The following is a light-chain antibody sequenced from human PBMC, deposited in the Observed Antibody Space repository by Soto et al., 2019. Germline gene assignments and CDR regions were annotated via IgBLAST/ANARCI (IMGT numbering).Light chain of an antibody. V-gene: IGLV1-47*02. J-gene: IGLJ3*02. CDR1: SSNIGTNY. Sequence: QSVLTQPPSASGTPGQRVTITCSGSSSNIGTNYVYWYHQLPGTAPKLLVYTNNQRPSGVPDRVSGSKSGTSASLAISGLRSEDGVDYYCATWDDSLSAWVFGGGTKVTVL. CDR2: TNN. CDR3: ATWDDSLSAWV.